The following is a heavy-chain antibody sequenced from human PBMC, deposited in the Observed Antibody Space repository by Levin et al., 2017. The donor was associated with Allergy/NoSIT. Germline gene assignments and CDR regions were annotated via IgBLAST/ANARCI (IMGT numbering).Heavy chain of an antibody. CDR3: AREGSGSAFDI. CDR2: MSNDGSSK. V-gene: IGHV3-30-3*01. Sequence: PGESLKISCAASGFTFSSQAVHWVRQAPGKGLEWVAVMSNDGSSKYYADSVKGRFTISRDISKNTLYLQMNSLRPDDTAVYYCAREGSGSAFDIWGQGTMVTVSS. CDR1: GFTFSSQA. J-gene: IGHJ3*02. D-gene: IGHD3-10*01.